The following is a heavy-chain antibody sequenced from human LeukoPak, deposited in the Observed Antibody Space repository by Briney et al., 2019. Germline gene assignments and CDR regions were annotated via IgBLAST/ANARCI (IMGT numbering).Heavy chain of an antibody. CDR1: GYTFTDYY. J-gene: IGHJ6*02. CDR2: VDPEDGET. Sequence: GASVKVSCKASGYTFTDYYMHWVQQAPGKGLEWMGRVDPEDGETIYAEKFQGRVTITADTSTDTAYLELSSLRSEDTAVYYCARVGWGYYYGMDVWGQGTTVTVSS. V-gene: IGHV1-69-2*01. D-gene: IGHD1-26*01. CDR3: ARVGWGYYYGMDV.